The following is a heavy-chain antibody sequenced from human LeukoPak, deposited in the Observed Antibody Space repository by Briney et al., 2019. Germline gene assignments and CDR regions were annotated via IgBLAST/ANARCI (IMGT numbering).Heavy chain of an antibody. V-gene: IGHV4-38-2*01. Sequence: KSSETLSLTCAVSGYSISSGYYWGWIRQPPGKGLEWIGSIYHSGSTYYNPSLKSRVTISVDTSKNQFSLKLSSVTAADTAVYYCATIPIVVVPAAMGDYYYYHMDVWGKGTTVTVSS. CDR1: GYSISSGYY. D-gene: IGHD2-2*01. CDR2: IYHSGST. J-gene: IGHJ6*03. CDR3: ATIPIVVVPAAMGDYYYYHMDV.